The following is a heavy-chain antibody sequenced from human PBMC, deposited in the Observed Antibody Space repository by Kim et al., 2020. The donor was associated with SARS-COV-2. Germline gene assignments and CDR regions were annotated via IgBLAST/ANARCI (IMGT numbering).Heavy chain of an antibody. CDR2: INPSGGIP. CDR3: ARDLTTI. D-gene: IGHD4-4*01. Sequence: ASVKVSCQASGFTLSRYYVHWVRQAPGEGLEWMGIINPSGGIPTYARKFQDRVTMTTDTSTSTVYMELSSLRSDDTAVYFCARDLTTIWGQGTQVTVYS. J-gene: IGHJ4*02. CDR1: GFTLSRYY. V-gene: IGHV1-46*01.